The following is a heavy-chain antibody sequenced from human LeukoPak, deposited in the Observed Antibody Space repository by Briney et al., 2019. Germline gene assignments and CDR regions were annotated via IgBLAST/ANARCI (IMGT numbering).Heavy chain of an antibody. CDR2: IYYSGST. J-gene: IGHJ5*02. D-gene: IGHD2-2*02. V-gene: IGHV4-30-4*01. Sequence: SETLSLTCAVNGGSFSGYYWSWIRQPPGKGLEWIGYIYYSGSTYYNPSLKSRVTISVDTSKNQFSLKLSSVTAADTAVYYCARVIVVVPAAIRGGRIWFDPWGQGTLVTVSS. CDR1: GGSFSGYY. CDR3: ARVIVVVPAAIRGGRIWFDP.